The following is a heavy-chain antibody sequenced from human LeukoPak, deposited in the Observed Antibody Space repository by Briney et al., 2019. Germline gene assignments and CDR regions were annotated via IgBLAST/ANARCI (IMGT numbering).Heavy chain of an antibody. CDR1: GYTFTGYY. V-gene: IGHV1-2*02. Sequence: ASVKVSCKASGYTFTGYYVHWVRQAPGQGLEWMGWINPNSGGTNYAQKFQGRVTMTRDTSISTAYMELSRLRSDDTAVYYCARTARGDSSGYYPPYFDYWGQGTLVTVSS. CDR3: ARTARGDSSGYYPPYFDY. J-gene: IGHJ4*02. CDR2: INPNSGGT. D-gene: IGHD3-22*01.